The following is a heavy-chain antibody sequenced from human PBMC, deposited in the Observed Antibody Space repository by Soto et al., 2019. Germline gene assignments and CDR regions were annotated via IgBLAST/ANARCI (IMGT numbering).Heavy chain of an antibody. J-gene: IGHJ6*02. V-gene: IGHV1-69*13. Sequence: GASVKVSCKASGGTFSSYAISWVRQAPGQGLEWMGGIIPILGTANYAQKFQGRVTITADESTSTAYMELSSLRSEDTAVYYCARDLVDTAIGPYYYGMDVWGQGTTVTVSS. CDR3: ARDLVDTAIGPYYYGMDV. D-gene: IGHD5-18*01. CDR2: IIPILGTA. CDR1: GGTFSSYA.